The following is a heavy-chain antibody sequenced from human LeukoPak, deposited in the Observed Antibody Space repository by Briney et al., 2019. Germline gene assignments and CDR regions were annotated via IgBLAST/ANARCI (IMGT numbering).Heavy chain of an antibody. J-gene: IGHJ4*02. Sequence: GGSLRLSCAASGFTFSSYWMHWVRQAPGKGLEWVSSISSSSSYIYYADSVKGRFTISRDNAKNSLYLQMNSLRAEDTAVYYCARDPLHYGGNSDGFDYWGQGTLVNVSS. D-gene: IGHD4-23*01. V-gene: IGHV3-21*01. CDR3: ARDPLHYGGNSDGFDY. CDR2: ISSSSSYI. CDR1: GFTFSSYW.